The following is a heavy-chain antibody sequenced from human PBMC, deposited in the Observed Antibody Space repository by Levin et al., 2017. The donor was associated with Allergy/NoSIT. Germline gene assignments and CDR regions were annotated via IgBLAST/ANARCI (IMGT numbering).Heavy chain of an antibody. Sequence: ASVKVSCKASGYTFTSYYMHWVRQAPGQGLGWMGIINPSGGSTSYAQKFQGRVTMTRDTSTSTVYMELSSLRSEDTAVYYCAREEISSSSWWGNGRDYWGQGTLVTVSS. J-gene: IGHJ4*02. CDR1: GYTFTSYY. D-gene: IGHD6-6*01. CDR2: INPSGGST. CDR3: AREEISSSSWWGNGRDY. V-gene: IGHV1-46*01.